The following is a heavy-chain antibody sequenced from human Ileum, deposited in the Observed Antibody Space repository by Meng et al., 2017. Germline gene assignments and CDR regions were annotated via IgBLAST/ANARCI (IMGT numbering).Heavy chain of an antibody. CDR1: GYTFTSYT. CDR3: AREINRGSSWFDY. D-gene: IGHD6-13*01. J-gene: IGHJ4*02. CDR2: INAANGNT. V-gene: IGHV1-3*01. Sequence: QAQLVQSGAEVKKPGASVQLSCKASGYTFTSYTMHWVRQAPGQRPEWMGWINAANGNTKYSQKFQGRVTITGDTSASTASMELNSLRSEGTAIYFCAREINRGSSWFDYGGQGTLVTVSS.